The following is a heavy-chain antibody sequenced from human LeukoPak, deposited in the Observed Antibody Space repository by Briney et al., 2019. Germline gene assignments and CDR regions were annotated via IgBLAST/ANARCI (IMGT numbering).Heavy chain of an antibody. CDR1: GYSFTSYW. V-gene: IGHV5-51*01. D-gene: IGHD3-22*01. J-gene: IGHJ4*02. CDR2: IYPGDSDT. Sequence: GESLKISCQGSGYSFTSYWIGWVRQMPGKGLEWMGIIYPGDSDTRYSPSFQGQVTISADKSISTAYLQWSSLKASDTAMYYCARQLWDSSGYYYFDYWGQGTLVTVSS. CDR3: ARQLWDSSGYYYFDY.